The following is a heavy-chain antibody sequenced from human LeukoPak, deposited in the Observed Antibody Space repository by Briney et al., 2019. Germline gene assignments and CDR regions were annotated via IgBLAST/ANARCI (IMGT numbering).Heavy chain of an antibody. CDR1: GYTFPGYY. CDR3: AREHSSSSGIVFDY. D-gene: IGHD6-6*01. V-gene: IGHV1-2*02. CDR2: INPNSGGT. J-gene: IGHJ4*02. Sequence: ASVKVSCKASGYTFPGYYMHWVRQAPGQGLEWMGWINPNSGGTNYAQKFQGRVTMTRDTSISTAYMELSRLRSDDTAVYYCAREHSSSSGIVFDYWGQGTLVTVSS.